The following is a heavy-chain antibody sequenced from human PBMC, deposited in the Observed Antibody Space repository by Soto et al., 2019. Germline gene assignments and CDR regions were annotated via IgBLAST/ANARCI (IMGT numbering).Heavy chain of an antibody. D-gene: IGHD7-27*01. Sequence: HPGGSLRLSCAASGFTFSSYAMSWVRQAPGKGLEWVSAISGSGGSTYYADSVKGRFTISRDNSKNTLYLQMNSLRAEDTAVYYCAKLPIPKLGFAPSPYYMDVWGKGTTVTVSS. CDR1: GFTFSSYA. CDR2: ISGSGGST. CDR3: AKLPIPKLGFAPSPYYMDV. J-gene: IGHJ6*03. V-gene: IGHV3-23*01.